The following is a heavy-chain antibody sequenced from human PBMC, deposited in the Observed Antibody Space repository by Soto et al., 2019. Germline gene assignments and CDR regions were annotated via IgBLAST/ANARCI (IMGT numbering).Heavy chain of an antibody. CDR3: ARYGSGSSVWFDP. CDR2: IYYNVNT. D-gene: IGHD3-10*01. CDR1: GDSITSNSYF. J-gene: IGHJ5*02. Sequence: SETLSLTCTVSGDSITSNSYFWAWIRQPPGKGLKWIGYIYYNVNTNYNPSLKSRVTISVDTSKNQFSLKLSSVTAADTAVYYCARYGSGSSVWFDPWGQGTLVTVSS. V-gene: IGHV4-61*05.